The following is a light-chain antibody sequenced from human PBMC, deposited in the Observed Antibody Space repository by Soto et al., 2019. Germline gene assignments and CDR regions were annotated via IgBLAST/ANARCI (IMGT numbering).Light chain of an antibody. CDR1: QSILSSSNNKNY. CDR2: WAS. CDR3: QQYYSTLIT. J-gene: IGKJ5*01. V-gene: IGKV4-1*01. Sequence: DIVMTQTPDSLAVSLGERATINCKSSQSILSSSNNKNYFTWYQQKPGQPPKMLIYWASTRESGVPDRFSGSGSGTDFTLTISSLQAEDVAVYYCQQYYSTLITFGQGTRLEIK.